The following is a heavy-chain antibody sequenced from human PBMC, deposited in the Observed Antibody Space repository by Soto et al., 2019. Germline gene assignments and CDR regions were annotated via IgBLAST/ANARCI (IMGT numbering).Heavy chain of an antibody. CDR3: TTLYTSGY. Sequence: EVQLVESGGGLVQSGGSLRLSCAASGFTFNSYEMNWVRQAPGKGLEWVGRSKNKVNSYITEYAASVKGRFTISRDDSKNSVYLQMNSLRTEDTAVYYCTTLYTSGYWGQGTLVTVSS. D-gene: IGHD1-26*01. J-gene: IGHJ4*02. V-gene: IGHV3-72*01. CDR1: GFTFNSYE. CDR2: SKNKVNSYIT.